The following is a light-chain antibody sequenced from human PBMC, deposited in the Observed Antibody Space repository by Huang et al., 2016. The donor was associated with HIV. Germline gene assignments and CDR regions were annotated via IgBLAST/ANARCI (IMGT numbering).Light chain of an antibody. CDR1: QSIRSW. V-gene: IGKV1-5*03. CDR3: QQYNSYPWT. Sequence: DIQMTQSPSTLSASVGDRVTITCRASQSIRSWLAWYQQTPGKAPKLLIYKASSLESGVPSRFSGSGSGTEFTLTISSLQPDDFATYYCQQYNSYPWTFGQGTKVEIK. J-gene: IGKJ1*01. CDR2: KAS.